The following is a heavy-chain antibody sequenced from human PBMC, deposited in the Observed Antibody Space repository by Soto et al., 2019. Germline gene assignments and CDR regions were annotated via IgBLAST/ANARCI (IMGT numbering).Heavy chain of an antibody. CDR3: ARAGGETYYDFWSGYRHGMDV. J-gene: IGHJ6*02. CDR2: IIPIFGTA. D-gene: IGHD3-3*01. Sequence: QVQLVQSGAEVKKPGSSVKVSCKASGGTFSSYAISWVRQAPGQGLEWMGGIIPIFGTANYAQKFQGRVTITADECTSTAYMELSSLRSEDTAVYYCARAGGETYYDFWSGYRHGMDVWGQGTTVTVSS. CDR1: GGTFSSYA. V-gene: IGHV1-69*12.